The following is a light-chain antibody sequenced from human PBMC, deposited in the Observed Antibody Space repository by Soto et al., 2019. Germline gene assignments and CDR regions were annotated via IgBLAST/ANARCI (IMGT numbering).Light chain of an antibody. CDR3: QQYGSSPR. CDR1: QSVSSSY. Sequence: EIVLTQSPGTLSVSPGERATLSCRASQSVSSSYLAWYQQKPGQAPRLLIYGASSRATGIPDRFSGSGSGTDFTLTISRLEPEDFAVYYCQQYGSSPRFGQGTRLEIK. CDR2: GAS. V-gene: IGKV3-20*01. J-gene: IGKJ5*01.